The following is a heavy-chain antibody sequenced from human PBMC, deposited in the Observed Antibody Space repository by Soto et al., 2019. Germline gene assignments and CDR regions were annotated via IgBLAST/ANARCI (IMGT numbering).Heavy chain of an antibody. D-gene: IGHD2-2*01. J-gene: IGHJ5*02. CDR1: GFTFSSHW. CDR3: TRVHMVAVPAASPWFDP. Sequence: EVQLVQSGGGLVQPGGSLTLSCAASGFTFSSHWMSWFRRAPGKGLEWVANIKSDGSEKYYVDSVKGRFTVSRDNAQNSVFLQMNSLRAEDTAVYYCTRVHMVAVPAASPWFDPWGQGTRVTVSS. CDR2: IKSDGSEK. V-gene: IGHV3-7*04.